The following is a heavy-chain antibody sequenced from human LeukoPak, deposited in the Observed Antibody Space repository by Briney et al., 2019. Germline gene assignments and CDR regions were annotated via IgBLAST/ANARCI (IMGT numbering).Heavy chain of an antibody. CDR1: GYTFTGYY. Sequence: GASVKVSCKASGYTFTGYYMHWVRQAPGQGLEWTGWINPNSGGTNYAQRFQGRVTMTRDTSISTAYMELSRLRSDDTAVYYCARDAEDIVVVVAASGWFDPWGQGTLVTVSS. D-gene: IGHD2-15*01. J-gene: IGHJ5*02. CDR2: INPNSGGT. CDR3: ARDAEDIVVVVAASGWFDP. V-gene: IGHV1-2*02.